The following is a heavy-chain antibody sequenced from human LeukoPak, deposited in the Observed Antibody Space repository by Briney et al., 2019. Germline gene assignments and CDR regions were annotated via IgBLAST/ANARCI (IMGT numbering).Heavy chain of an antibody. Sequence: ASVKVSCKASGYTFTGYYMHWVRQAPGQGLEWMGWISPHNGDTNYAQNFQGRVTVTRDTSISTAYMDLSSLRSDDTAVYYCARDEFGALVRGVVAYWGQGTLVTVSS. V-gene: IGHV1-2*02. CDR2: ISPHNGDT. D-gene: IGHD3-10*01. CDR3: ARDEFGALVRGVVAY. CDR1: GYTFTGYY. J-gene: IGHJ4*02.